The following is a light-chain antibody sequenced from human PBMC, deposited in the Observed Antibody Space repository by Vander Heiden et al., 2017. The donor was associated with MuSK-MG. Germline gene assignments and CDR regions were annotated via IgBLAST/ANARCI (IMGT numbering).Light chain of an antibody. CDR3: QSGGTGIHVV. J-gene: IGLJ2*01. CDR2: LNSDGSH. V-gene: IGLV4-69*01. CDR1: SGHSSYA. Sequence: QLVLTQSPSASASLGASVRLTCTLSSGHSSYAIAWHQQRPEKGPRFLMKLNSDGSHTKGDGIPDRFSGSSSGAERYLTISSRQSEDEADYYCQSGGTGIHVVFGGGTKLTVL.